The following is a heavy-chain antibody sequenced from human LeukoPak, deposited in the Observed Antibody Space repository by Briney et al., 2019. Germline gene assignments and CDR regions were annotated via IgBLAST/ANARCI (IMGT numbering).Heavy chain of an antibody. J-gene: IGHJ4*02. CDR1: GFTVSSNY. D-gene: IGHD6-6*01. V-gene: IGHV3-66*02. CDR3: ARGRSYSSSWSFDY. Sequence: GGSLRLPCAASGFTVSSNYMSWVRQAPGKGLEWVSVIYIDGSTYYADSEKGRFTISRDNSKNTLYLQMHSLRTEDTAVYYCARGRSYSSSWSFDYWGQGTLVTVSS. CDR2: IYIDGST.